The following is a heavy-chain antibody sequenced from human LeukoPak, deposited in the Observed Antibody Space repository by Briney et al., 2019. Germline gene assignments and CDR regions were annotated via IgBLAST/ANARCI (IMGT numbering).Heavy chain of an antibody. V-gene: IGHV3-7*01. J-gene: IGHJ3*02. CDR2: IKQDGSEK. D-gene: IGHD3-10*01. CDR3: ARVVRGVTYDAFDI. CDR1: GFTFSSYW. Sequence: GGSLRLSCAASGFTFSSYWMSWVRQAPGKGLEWEANIKQDGSEKYYVDSVKGRFTISRDNAKNSLYLQMNSLRAEDTAVYYCARVVRGVTYDAFDIWGQGTMVTVSS.